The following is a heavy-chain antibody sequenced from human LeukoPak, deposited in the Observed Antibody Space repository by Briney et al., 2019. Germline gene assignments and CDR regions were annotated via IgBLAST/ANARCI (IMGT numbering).Heavy chain of an antibody. V-gene: IGHV3-48*01. CDR2: INTGSTTI. Sequence: GGSLRPSCAASGFTLSPYTMHWFRQPPGKGREWVSYINTGSTTIYYADSVKGRFTISRHNAKNSVYLHLNSLRAEDTAVYYCARDSSVCEFDVWGQGTLVTVSS. D-gene: IGHD6-6*01. J-gene: IGHJ3*01. CDR3: ARDSSVCEFDV. CDR1: GFTLSPYT.